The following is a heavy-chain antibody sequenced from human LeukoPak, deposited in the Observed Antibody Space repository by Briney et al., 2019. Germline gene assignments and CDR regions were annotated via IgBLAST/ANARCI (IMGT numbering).Heavy chain of an antibody. CDR2: IKSDGSST. CDR3: ARACSSTSCYVTAFDI. D-gene: IGHD2-2*01. Sequence: GGSLRLSCAASGFPFSSYWMHWVRQAPGKGLVWVSRIKSDGSSTSYADSVKGRFTISRDNAKNSLYLQMNSLRAEDTAVYYCARACSSTSCYVTAFDIWGQGTMVTVSS. V-gene: IGHV3-74*01. J-gene: IGHJ3*02. CDR1: GFPFSSYW.